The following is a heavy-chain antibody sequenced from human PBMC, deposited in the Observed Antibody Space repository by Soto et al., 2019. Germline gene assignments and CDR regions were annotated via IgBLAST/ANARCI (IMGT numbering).Heavy chain of an antibody. D-gene: IGHD6-13*01. CDR1: GYIFSTYW. Sequence: GESLKISCNGSGYIFSTYWISWVRQMPGKGLEWMGRIDPSNSYSNYSPSFQGHVTISADKSISTAYLQWSSLKASDSAMYYCAKGAYSGGWYYFDYWGQGTLVTVSS. CDR2: IDPSNSYS. J-gene: IGHJ4*02. CDR3: AKGAYSGGWYYFDY. V-gene: IGHV5-10-1*01.